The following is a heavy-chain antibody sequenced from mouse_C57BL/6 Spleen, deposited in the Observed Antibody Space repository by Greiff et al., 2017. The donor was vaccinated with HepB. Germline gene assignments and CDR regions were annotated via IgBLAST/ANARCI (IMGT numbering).Heavy chain of an antibody. V-gene: IGHV1-15*01. CDR1: GYTFTDYE. CDR3: TGGYFGY. J-gene: IGHJ2*01. Sequence: QVHVKQSGAELVRPGASVTLSCKASGYTFTDYEMHWVKQTPVHGLEWIGAIEPETGGTAYNQKFKGKAILTADKSSSTAYMVLRSLTSEDSAVSYCTGGYFGYWGQGTTLTVSS. CDR2: IEPETGGT.